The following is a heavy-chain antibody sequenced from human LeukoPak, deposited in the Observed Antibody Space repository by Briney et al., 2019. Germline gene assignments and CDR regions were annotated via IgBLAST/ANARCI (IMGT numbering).Heavy chain of an antibody. CDR1: GFTISSYA. CDR3: AKGSSDSWYSALEY. CDR2: ISASNGNT. Sequence: PGGSLRLSCAGSGFTISSYAMTWVRQAPGKGLKWVSGISASNGNTYHADSVKGRFTISRDNSKGTLYLQMNSLRVEDTAVYYCAKGSSDSWYSALEYWGQGTLVTVSS. D-gene: IGHD3-22*01. V-gene: IGHV3-23*01. J-gene: IGHJ4*02.